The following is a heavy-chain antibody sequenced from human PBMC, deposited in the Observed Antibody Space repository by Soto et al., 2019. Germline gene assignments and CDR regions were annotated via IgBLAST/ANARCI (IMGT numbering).Heavy chain of an antibody. CDR3: ARDTSRQQLKGSLGMDV. J-gene: IGHJ6*02. Sequence: QVQLQESGPGLVKPSGTLSLTCAVSGGSISSSNWWSWVRQPPGKGLKWIGEIYHSGSTNYNPSLKSRVTISVDKSKNQFSLKLSSVTAADTAVYYCARDTSRQQLKGSLGMDVWGQGTTVTVSS. V-gene: IGHV4-4*02. CDR1: GGSISSSNW. CDR2: IYHSGST. D-gene: IGHD6-13*01.